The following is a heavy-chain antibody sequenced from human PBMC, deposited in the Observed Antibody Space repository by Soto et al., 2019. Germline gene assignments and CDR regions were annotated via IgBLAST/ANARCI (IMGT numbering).Heavy chain of an antibody. J-gene: IGHJ3*02. CDR2: IIPILGIA. CDR1: GGTFSSYT. V-gene: IGHV1-69*08. Sequence: QVQLVQSGAEVKKPGSSVKVSCKASGGTFSSYTISWVRQAPGQGLEWMGRIIPILGIANYAQKFQGRVTITADKYTSTAYMELSSMRSEDTDVYYCARDYQEQQIRAFDIWGQGTMVTVSS. D-gene: IGHD6-13*01. CDR3: ARDYQEQQIRAFDI.